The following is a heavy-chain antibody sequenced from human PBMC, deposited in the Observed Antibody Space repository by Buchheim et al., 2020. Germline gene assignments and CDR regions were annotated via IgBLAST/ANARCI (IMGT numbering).Heavy chain of an antibody. D-gene: IGHD3-16*01. Sequence: QVQLQESGPGLVKPSETLSLTCTVSGGSISSYYWSWIRQPPGKGLEWIGYIYYTGTTNYSPSLKSRLTISVDTSNNQFSLKLSSVTAADTAVYYCARGGGLFDSWGQGTL. CDR2: IYYTGTT. CDR3: ARGGGLFDS. V-gene: IGHV4-59*01. CDR1: GGSISSYY. J-gene: IGHJ4*02.